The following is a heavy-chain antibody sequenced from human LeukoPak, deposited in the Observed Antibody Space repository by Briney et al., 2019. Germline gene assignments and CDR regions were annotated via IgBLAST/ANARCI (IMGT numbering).Heavy chain of an antibody. J-gene: IGHJ5*02. CDR3: ARHRASQTRWFDP. Sequence: PSETLSLTCTVSGGSISSYYWSWIRQPPGKGLEWIGHIYKRGSTDYNSSLKSRVTMSVDTSQNQFSLRLSSVTAADTAVYYCARHRASQTRWFDPWGQGTLVTVSS. V-gene: IGHV4-59*01. CDR2: IYKRGST. CDR1: GGSISSYY.